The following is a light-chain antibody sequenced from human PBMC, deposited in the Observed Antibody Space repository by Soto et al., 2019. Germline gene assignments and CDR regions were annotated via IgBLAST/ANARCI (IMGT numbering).Light chain of an antibody. CDR3: LEHNTFPRT. V-gene: IGKV1-17*01. CDR2: AAS. CDR1: QSISSY. Sequence: IQMTQSPSTLSGSVGDRVTITCRASQSISSYLNWYQQKPGTAPKRLIFAASSLQSGVPSRFRGSGSGTEFTLTISSLQPEDFATYYCLEHNTFPRTFGQGAKVDI. J-gene: IGKJ1*01.